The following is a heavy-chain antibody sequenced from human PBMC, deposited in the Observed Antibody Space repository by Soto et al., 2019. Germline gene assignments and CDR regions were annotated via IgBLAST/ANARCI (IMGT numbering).Heavy chain of an antibody. CDR1: GGSISSYY. CDR3: ARDGTGIIDY. D-gene: IGHD1-26*01. J-gene: IGHJ4*02. V-gene: IGHV4-59*01. CDR2: IYYSGST. Sequence: SETLSLTCTVSGGSISSYYWSWIRQPPGKGLEWIGYIYYSGSTNYNPSLKSRVTISVDTSKNQFSLKLSSVTAADTAVYYCARDGTGIIDYWGQGTLVTVSS.